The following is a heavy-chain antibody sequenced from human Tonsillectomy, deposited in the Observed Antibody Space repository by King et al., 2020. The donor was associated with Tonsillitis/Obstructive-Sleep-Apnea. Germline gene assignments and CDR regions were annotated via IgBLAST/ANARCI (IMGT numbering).Heavy chain of an antibody. CDR2: IIPIFCTA. D-gene: IGHD5-12*01. Sequence: QLVQSGAEVKKPGSSVKLSCKASGGTFSSYDISWVRQAPGQGLEWMGGIIPIFCTANYSQKFQGSFTITADESTSTAYMELSSLRSEDTAVYYCARSVATIDYYYYHYMDVWGKGTTVTVSS. J-gene: IGHJ6*03. CDR1: GGTFSSYD. V-gene: IGHV1-69*12. CDR3: ARSVATIDYYYYHYMDV.